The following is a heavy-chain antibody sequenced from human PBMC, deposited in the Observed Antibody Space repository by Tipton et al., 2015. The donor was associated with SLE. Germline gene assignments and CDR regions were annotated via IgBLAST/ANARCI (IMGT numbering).Heavy chain of an antibody. V-gene: IGHV4-39*07. CDR2: VYSSGST. Sequence: TLSLTCTVSGDSMSRSGYYWVWIRQSPGKGLEWIGRVYSSGSTIYNPSIKSRINLSLDTSKNQISLKLRSVSAADTAIYYCARRGLGGSGSYLYRYYYAMDVWGQGATVIVSS. CDR1: GDSMSRSGYY. J-gene: IGHJ6*02. CDR3: ARRGLGGSGSYLYRYYYAMDV. D-gene: IGHD3-10*01.